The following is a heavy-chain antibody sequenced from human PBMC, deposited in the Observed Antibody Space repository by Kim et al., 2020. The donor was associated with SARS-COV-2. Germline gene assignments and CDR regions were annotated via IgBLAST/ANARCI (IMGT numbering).Heavy chain of an antibody. J-gene: IGHJ4*02. CDR2: ISYDGSNK. V-gene: IGHV3-30*04. Sequence: GGSLRLSCAASGFTFSSYAMHWVRQAPGKGLEWVAVISYDGSNKYYVDSVKGRFTISRDNSKNTLYLQMNSLRAEDTAVYYCARDAGSYLDYWGQGTLVT. CDR3: ARDAGSYLDY. CDR1: GFTFSSYA. D-gene: IGHD6-13*01.